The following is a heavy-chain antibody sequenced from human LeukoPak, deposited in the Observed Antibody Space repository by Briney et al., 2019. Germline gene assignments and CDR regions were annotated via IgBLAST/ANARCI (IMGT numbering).Heavy chain of an antibody. CDR3: ARGYCSGGSCYDAFDI. CDR2: IRYDGSNK. D-gene: IGHD2-15*01. Sequence: GGSLRLSCAASGFTFSSYGMHWVRQAPGKGLEWVAFIRYDGSNKYYADSVKGRFTFSRDNAKNSLYLQMNSLRAEDTAVYYCARGYCSGGSCYDAFDIWGQGTMVTVSS. V-gene: IGHV3-30*02. J-gene: IGHJ3*02. CDR1: GFTFSSYG.